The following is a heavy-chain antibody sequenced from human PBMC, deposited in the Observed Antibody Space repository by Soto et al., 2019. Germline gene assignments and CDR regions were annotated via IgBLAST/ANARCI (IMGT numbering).Heavy chain of an antibody. D-gene: IGHD2-21*02. CDR2: ISGYDGRT. V-gene: IGHV1-18*01. CDR3: ARGGDVPYYYYGMDV. J-gene: IGHJ6*02. CDR1: GYTFTRYG. Sequence: QVHLVQSGAEVKKPGASVKVSCKTSGYTFTRYGISWVRQAPGQGLEWMGWISGYDGRTNFAQKVQDSVTMTTDTSTSTVYMELRRLSADDTAVYYCARGGDVPYYYYGMDVWGQGTTVTVSS.